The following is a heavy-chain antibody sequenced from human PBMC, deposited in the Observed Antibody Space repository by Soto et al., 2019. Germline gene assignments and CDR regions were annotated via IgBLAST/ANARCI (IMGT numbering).Heavy chain of an antibody. CDR2: IYYSGST. CDR1: GGSISSYY. D-gene: IGHD6-19*01. CDR3: ARGSSSGWYYFDY. Sequence: SETLSLTCTVSGGSISSYYWSWIRQPPGKGLEWIGYIYYSGSTNYNPSLKSRVTISVDTSKNQFSLKLSSVTAADTAVYYCARGSSSGWYYFDYWGQGTLVTVSS. J-gene: IGHJ4*02. V-gene: IGHV4-59*01.